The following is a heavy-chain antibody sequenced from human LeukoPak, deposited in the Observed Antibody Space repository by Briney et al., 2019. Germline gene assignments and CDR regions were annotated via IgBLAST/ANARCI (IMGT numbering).Heavy chain of an antibody. V-gene: IGHV3-11*01. D-gene: IGHD6-6*01. CDR1: GFTFSDYY. CDR3: AREYGSSSELYYYSMDA. Sequence: GGSLRLSCAASGFTFSDYYMSWIRQAPGKWLEWVSYISSSGSPIYYADSVKGRFTISRDNAKNSLYLQMNSLRAEDTAVYYCAREYGSSSELYYYSMDAWGQGTTVTVSS. J-gene: IGHJ6*02. CDR2: ISSSGSPI.